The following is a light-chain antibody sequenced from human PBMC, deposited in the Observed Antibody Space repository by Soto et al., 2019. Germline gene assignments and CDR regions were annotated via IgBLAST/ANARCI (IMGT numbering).Light chain of an antibody. CDR3: QQYDNLPRT. CDR2: DAS. J-gene: IGKJ3*01. CDR1: QDISNY. V-gene: IGKV1-33*01. Sequence: DIQMTQSPSSLSASVGDRVTITCQESQDISNYLNWYQQKPGKAPKLLIDDASNLETGVPSRFSGSGSGTDFTFTISSLQPEDIATYYCQQYDNLPRTFGPGTKVDIK.